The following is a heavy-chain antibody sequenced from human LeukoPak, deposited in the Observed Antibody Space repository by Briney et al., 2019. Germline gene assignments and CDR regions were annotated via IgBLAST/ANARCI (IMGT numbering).Heavy chain of an antibody. CDR1: GGSISTYY. V-gene: IGHV4-59*08. CDR3: ARQGSGGRSFDV. Sequence: SETLSLTCTVPGGSISTYYWSWIRQPPGKGLEWIGYMYNSGRTNYNPSLKSRVTISIDTSKNQVSLRLSSVTAADTAVYYCARQGSGGRSFDVWGQGTMVTVSS. CDR2: MYNSGRT. J-gene: IGHJ3*01. D-gene: IGHD1-26*01.